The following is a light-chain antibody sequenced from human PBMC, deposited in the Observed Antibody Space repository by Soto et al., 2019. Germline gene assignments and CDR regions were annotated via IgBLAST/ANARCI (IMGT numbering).Light chain of an antibody. J-gene: IGKJ1*01. Sequence: EIVMTQSPATLSVSPGERATLSCRASQSVSSNLAWYQQKPGQAPRLLIYGASTRATVIPARFSGSGSGTEFTLTISSLQSEDFAVYYGQQYNNWPQTFGQWTKVEIK. CDR1: QSVSSN. CDR3: QQYNNWPQT. CDR2: GAS. V-gene: IGKV3-15*01.